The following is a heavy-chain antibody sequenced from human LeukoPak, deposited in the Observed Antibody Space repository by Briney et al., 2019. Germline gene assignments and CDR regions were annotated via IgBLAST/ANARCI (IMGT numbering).Heavy chain of an antibody. CDR3: ARGFSGYLYSFDY. V-gene: IGHV4-59*01. Sequence: TSETLSLTCTVSGGSISSYFWSWIRQSPGKGLEWIGYVYYTGSTNYNPSLKSRVTISVDTSKNQFSLKLSSVTAADTAVYSCARGFSGYLYSFDYWGRGTLVTVSS. J-gene: IGHJ4*02. D-gene: IGHD6-25*01. CDR1: GGSISSYF. CDR2: VYYTGST.